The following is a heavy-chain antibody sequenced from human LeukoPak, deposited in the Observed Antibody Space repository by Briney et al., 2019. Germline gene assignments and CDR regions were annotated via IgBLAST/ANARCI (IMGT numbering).Heavy chain of an antibody. V-gene: IGHV4-4*07. J-gene: IGHJ4*02. CDR3: ATSGIAAAGTALCFDY. CDR1: GGSITSYY. D-gene: IGHD6-13*01. Sequence: SETLSLTCTVSGGSITSYYWSWIRQPAGKGLEWIGRIHTSGSTNYNPSLKSRVTISVDTSKNQFSLKLSSVTAADTAVYYCATSGIAAAGTALCFDYWGQGTLVTVSS. CDR2: IHTSGST.